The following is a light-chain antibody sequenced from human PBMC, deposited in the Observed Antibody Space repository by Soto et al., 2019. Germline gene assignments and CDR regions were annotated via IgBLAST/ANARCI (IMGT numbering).Light chain of an antibody. CDR1: SSDIGSYKF. CDR3: CSHAGDHVV. CDR2: EGS. J-gene: IGLJ2*01. V-gene: IGLV2-23*01. Sequence: QSALTQPASVSGSPGQSITISCTGTSSDIGSYKFVSWYQQHAGKAPKLMTYEGSKRPSGVSDRFSASKSGNTASLTTSGLQADDEADYYCCSHAGDHVVFGGGTKLTVL.